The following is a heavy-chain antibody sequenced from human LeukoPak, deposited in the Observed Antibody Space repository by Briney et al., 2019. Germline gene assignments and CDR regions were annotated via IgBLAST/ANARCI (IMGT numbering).Heavy chain of an antibody. D-gene: IGHD4-11*01. CDR3: ARERKDYSKDY. V-gene: IGHV4-31*03. J-gene: IGHJ4*02. CDR2: IYYSGST. Sequence: SETLSLTCTVSGGSISSGGYYWSWIRQHPGKGLEWIGYIYYSGSTYYNPSLKSRVTIPVDTSKNQFSLKLSSVTAADTAVYYCARERKDYSKDYWGQGTLVTVSS. CDR1: GGSISSGGYY.